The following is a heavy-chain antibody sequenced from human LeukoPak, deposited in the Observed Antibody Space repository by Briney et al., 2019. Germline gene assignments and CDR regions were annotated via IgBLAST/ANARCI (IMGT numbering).Heavy chain of an antibody. CDR1: XXTFXTXA. CDR2: INTGNGNT. V-gene: IGHV1-3*04. CDR3: ARDLAAY. Sequence: SVXXSXKXSXXTFXTXAMHWVRQAPGQGLEWVGWINTGNGNTRYSEKFQGRVTITRDTSASTVYMELDSLRSEDTAMYFCARDLAAYWGQGTLVTVSS. D-gene: IGHD6-25*01. J-gene: IGHJ4*02.